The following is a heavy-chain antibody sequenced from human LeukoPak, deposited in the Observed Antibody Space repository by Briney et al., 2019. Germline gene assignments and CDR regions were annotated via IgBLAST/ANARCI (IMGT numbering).Heavy chain of an antibody. CDR2: ISYDGSNK. J-gene: IGHJ4*02. Sequence: GGSLRLSCAASGFTFSSYAMHWVRQAPGKGLEWVAVISYDGSNKYXXDSVXGRFTISRDNSKNTLYLQMNSLRAEDTAVYYCARGEHGTTWYVDYWGQGTLVTVSS. D-gene: IGHD6-13*01. CDR1: GFTFSSYA. CDR3: ARGEHGTTWYVDY. V-gene: IGHV3-30-3*01.